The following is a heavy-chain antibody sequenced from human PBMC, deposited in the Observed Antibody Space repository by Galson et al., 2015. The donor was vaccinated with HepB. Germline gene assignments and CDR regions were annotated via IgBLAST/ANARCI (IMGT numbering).Heavy chain of an antibody. Sequence: FLRLSCAASGFTFSSYAMSWVRQTPGKGLEWVSGISGSGGSTYYADSVKGRFTISRDNSKNTLYLQMNSLRAEDTAVYYCAKESHLSSGWWFDYWGQGALVTVSS. CDR2: ISGSGGST. CDR3: AKESHLSSGWWFDY. CDR1: GFTFSSYA. V-gene: IGHV3-23*01. D-gene: IGHD3-22*01. J-gene: IGHJ4*02.